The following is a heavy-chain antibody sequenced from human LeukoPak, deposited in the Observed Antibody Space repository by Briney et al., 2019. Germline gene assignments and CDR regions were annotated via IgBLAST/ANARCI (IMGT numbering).Heavy chain of an antibody. CDR1: GGSIRSSSYS. CDR2: IYYSGST. J-gene: IGHJ4*02. D-gene: IGHD3-3*01. V-gene: IGHV4-39*07. CDR3: ASEKKEITIFGVVIPTLTDY. Sequence: PSETLSLTCTVSGGSIRSSSYSWGWIRQPPGKGVEWIGSIYYSGSTYYHPSLKSRVTISVDTSKNEFSLKLSSVTAADTAVYYCASEKKEITIFGVVIPTLTDYWGQGTLVTVSS.